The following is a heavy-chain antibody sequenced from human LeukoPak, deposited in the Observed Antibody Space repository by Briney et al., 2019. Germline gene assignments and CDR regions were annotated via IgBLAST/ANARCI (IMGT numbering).Heavy chain of an antibody. CDR2: MNPNSGNA. Sequence: ASVTVSCKASGHNFNNHDINWVRQATGQGLEWLGRMNPNSGNAGYAQKLQGRVTMTWDSSTNTAYLEVTALRSGDTAVYYCAKSSGDYFFDYWGQGTLVTVSS. CDR3: AKSSGDYFFDY. D-gene: IGHD3-22*01. V-gene: IGHV1-8*01. J-gene: IGHJ4*02. CDR1: GHNFNNHD.